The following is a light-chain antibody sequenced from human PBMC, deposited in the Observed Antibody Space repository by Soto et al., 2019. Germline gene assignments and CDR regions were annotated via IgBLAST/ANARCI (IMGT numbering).Light chain of an antibody. CDR2: EVS. Sequence: QSVLTQPASVSGSPGQSITISCNGTSSDVGGYNYVSWYQQHPGKAPKLMIYEVSNRPSGVSNRFSGSKSGNTASLTISGLQAEDEADYYCSSYTSSSTPYVFGTGTKVTVL. CDR3: SSYTSSSTPYV. J-gene: IGLJ1*01. V-gene: IGLV2-14*01. CDR1: SSDVGGYNY.